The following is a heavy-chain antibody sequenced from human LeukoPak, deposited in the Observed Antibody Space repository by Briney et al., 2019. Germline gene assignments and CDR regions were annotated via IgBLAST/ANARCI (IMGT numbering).Heavy chain of an antibody. CDR1: GFTFSDYY. CDR2: ISSSSSYT. V-gene: IGHV3-11*05. CDR3: AREGYGDYVYAFDI. Sequence: SGGSLRLSCAASGFTFSDYYMSWVRQAPGKGLEWVSYISSSSSYTNYADSVKGRCTISRDNAKNSLYLQMNSLRAEDTAVYYCAREGYGDYVYAFDIWGQGTMVTVSS. J-gene: IGHJ3*02. D-gene: IGHD4-17*01.